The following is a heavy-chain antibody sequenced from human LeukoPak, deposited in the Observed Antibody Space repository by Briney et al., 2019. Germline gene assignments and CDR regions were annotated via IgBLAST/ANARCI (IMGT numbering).Heavy chain of an antibody. CDR1: GYNFATNW. CDR2: IYPGDSDS. V-gene: IGHV5-51*01. CDR3: ARGGFFFGVADY. D-gene: IGHD3-3*01. Sequence: GESLKISCKTSGYNFATNWIGWVRQMPGKGLEWMGIIYPGDSDSRYSPSFQGQVTISADKSITTAYLQWSSLKASDTAIYYCARGGFFFGVADYRGQGTLVTVSS. J-gene: IGHJ4*02.